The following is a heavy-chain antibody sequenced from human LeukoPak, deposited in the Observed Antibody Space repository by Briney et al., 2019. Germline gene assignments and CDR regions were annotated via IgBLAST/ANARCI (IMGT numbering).Heavy chain of an antibody. J-gene: IGHJ4*02. CDR3: AREGKKYYYDSSGSPLDY. CDR2: INSDGSST. CDR1: GFTFSSYW. D-gene: IGHD3-22*01. Sequence: GGSLRLSCAASGFTFSSYWMHWVRQAPGKGLVWVSRINSDGSSTTYADSVKGRFTISRDNAKNTLYLQMNSLRAEDTAVYYCAREGKKYYYDSSGSPLDYWGQGTLVTVSS. V-gene: IGHV3-74*01.